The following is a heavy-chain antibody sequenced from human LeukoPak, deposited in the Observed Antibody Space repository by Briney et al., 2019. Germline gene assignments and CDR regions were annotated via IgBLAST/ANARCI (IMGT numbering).Heavy chain of an antibody. CDR3: ARDPSPYSSGWYAPVDYFDY. V-gene: IGHV3-7*01. Sequence: GGSLRLSCAASGFTFSSYWMSWVRQAPGKGLEWVANIKQDGSGKYYVDSVKGRFTISRDNAKNSLYLQMNSLRAEDTAVYYCARDPSPYSSGWYAPVDYFDYWGQGTLVTVSS. J-gene: IGHJ4*02. CDR2: IKQDGSGK. CDR1: GFTFSSYW. D-gene: IGHD6-19*01.